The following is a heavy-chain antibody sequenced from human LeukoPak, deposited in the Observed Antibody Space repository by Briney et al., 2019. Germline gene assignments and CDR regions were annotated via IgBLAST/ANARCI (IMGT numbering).Heavy chain of an antibody. J-gene: IGHJ6*02. CDR1: GFSFASYG. CDR3: TRDLMDYDVSTGLHHYYMDV. Sequence: GGSLRLSCSAAGFSFASYGMSWVRQAPGKGLEWLSYISADSLITEYADSVKGRFTISRDNAQRSLSLHMNSLRAEDTAVYYCTRDLMDYDVSTGLHHYYMDVWGQGTTVTVSS. D-gene: IGHD3-9*01. CDR2: ISADSLIT. V-gene: IGHV3-48*01.